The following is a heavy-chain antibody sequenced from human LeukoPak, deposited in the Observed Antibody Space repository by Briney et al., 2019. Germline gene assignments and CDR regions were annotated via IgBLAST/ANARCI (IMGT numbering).Heavy chain of an antibody. V-gene: IGHV4-30-4*02. CDR1: GGSISSGDYY. Sequence: SSETLSLTCTVSGGSISSGDYYWSWIRQPPGKGLEWVGYIYGSGSTYYNPYLKRRVRISVYTSKNQYPLKLCTVPAADSAVYYCARSFHDNMVRGVIEYFDYWGQGTLVTVSS. CDR3: ARSFHDNMVRGVIEYFDY. D-gene: IGHD3-10*01. J-gene: IGHJ4*02. CDR2: IYGSGST.